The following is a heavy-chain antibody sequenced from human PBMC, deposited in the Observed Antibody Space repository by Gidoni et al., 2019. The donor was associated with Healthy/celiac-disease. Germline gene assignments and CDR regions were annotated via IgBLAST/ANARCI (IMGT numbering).Heavy chain of an antibody. J-gene: IGHJ4*02. CDR2: ILPIFGTE. CDR1: ARTFSSYA. V-gene: IGHV1-69*01. CDR3: GIKVMGAGSGYYCDY. Sequence: QVQLVQSGAEVKEPGSSVKVSCTASARTFSSYAIRWVRQAPGHGLEWMGGILPIFGTENEAQKFQGRVTITADESTRTSYMELSSLRSEDTAVYYGGIKVMGAGSGYYCDYWGQGTLVTVSS. D-gene: IGHD3-3*01.